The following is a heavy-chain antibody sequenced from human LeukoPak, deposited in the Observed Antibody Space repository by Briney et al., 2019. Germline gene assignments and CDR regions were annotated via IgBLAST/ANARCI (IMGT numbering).Heavy chain of an antibody. Sequence: PGGSLRLSCAASGFTLSSYGMHWVRQAPGKGLEWVAFIRYDGSNKYYADSVKGRFTISRDNAKNSLYLQMNSLRAEDTAVYYCARDPLYTGTFDYWGQGTLVTVSS. D-gene: IGHD1-1*01. J-gene: IGHJ4*02. CDR1: GFTLSSYG. CDR3: ARDPLYTGTFDY. V-gene: IGHV3-30*02. CDR2: IRYDGSNK.